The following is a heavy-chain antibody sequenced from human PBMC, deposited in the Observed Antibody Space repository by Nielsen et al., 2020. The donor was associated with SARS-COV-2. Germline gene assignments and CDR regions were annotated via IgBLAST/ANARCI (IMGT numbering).Heavy chain of an antibody. CDR2: IYYSGST. CDR1: GGSISSGGFY. J-gene: IGHJ5*02. V-gene: IGHV4-31*03. Sequence: SETLSLTCTVSGGSISSGGFYWSWICQHPGKGLEWIGYIYYSGSTYYNPSLKSRLTMSVDTSKNQFSLKLSSVTAADTAVYYCVRASDEARNPNWFDPWGQGTQVTVSS. CDR3: VRASDEARNPNWFDP.